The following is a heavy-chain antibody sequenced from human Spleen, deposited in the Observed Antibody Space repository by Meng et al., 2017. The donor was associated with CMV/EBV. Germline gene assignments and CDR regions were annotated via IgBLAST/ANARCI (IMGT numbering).Heavy chain of an antibody. D-gene: IGHD3-16*01. Sequence: GESLKISCAASGFIFSSYSMNWVRQAPGKGLEWVSSISSSSSYIYYADSVKGRFTISRDNAKNSLYLQMNSLRAEDTAVYYCARVLRGVYYFDYWGQGTLVTVSS. CDR1: GFIFSSYS. CDR3: ARVLRGVYYFDY. J-gene: IGHJ4*02. CDR2: ISSSSSYI. V-gene: IGHV3-21*01.